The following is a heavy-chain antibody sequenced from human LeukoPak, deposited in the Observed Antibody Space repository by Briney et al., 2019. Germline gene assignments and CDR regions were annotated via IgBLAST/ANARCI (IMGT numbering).Heavy chain of an antibody. J-gene: IGHJ4*02. CDR2: ISWNSGYI. D-gene: IGHD6-19*01. V-gene: IGHV3-9*01. Sequence: GGSLRLSCAASGFTFDAYAMHWVRQAPGKGLEWLSIISWNSGYIDYADSVKGRFTISRDNAKNSLFLQMDSLRTEDTAFYDCAKVRGTYSSGYYFDSWGQGTLVTVSS. CDR3: AKVRGTYSSGYYFDS. CDR1: GFTFDAYA.